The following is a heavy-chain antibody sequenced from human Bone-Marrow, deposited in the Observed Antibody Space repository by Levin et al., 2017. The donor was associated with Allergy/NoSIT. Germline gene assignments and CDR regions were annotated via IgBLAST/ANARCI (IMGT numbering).Heavy chain of an antibody. V-gene: IGHV3-43*01. CDR1: GFNFDDYS. CDR3: AGTTIAVPAISR. J-gene: IGHJ4*02. Sequence: GGSLRLSCAVSGFNFDDYSIHWVRQAPGKVLEWISLISWDGGSTFYADSVKGRFTISRDNSKTSLYLQMNSLTTEDTAFYYCAGTTIAVPAISRWGQGTLVTVSS. CDR2: ISWDGGST. D-gene: IGHD6-19*01.